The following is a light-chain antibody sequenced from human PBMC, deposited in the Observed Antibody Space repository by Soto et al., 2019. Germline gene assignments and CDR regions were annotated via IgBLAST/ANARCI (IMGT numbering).Light chain of an antibody. CDR2: DAS. Sequence: DIVLTQSPGTLSVSPGEVATLSCRASQSVGSNLAWYQQKPGQAPRLLIYDASNRATGIPARFSGSGSGTDFTLTISSLEPEDFAVYYCQQRSNWPLTFGGGTKVDIK. V-gene: IGKV3-11*01. J-gene: IGKJ4*01. CDR3: QQRSNWPLT. CDR1: QSVGSN.